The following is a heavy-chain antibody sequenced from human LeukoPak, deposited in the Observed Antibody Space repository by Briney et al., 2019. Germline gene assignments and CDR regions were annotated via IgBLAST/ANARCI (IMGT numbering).Heavy chain of an antibody. CDR2: ISSNGGST. CDR3: VKEGDYGYYFDY. J-gene: IGHJ4*02. V-gene: IGHV3-64D*06. CDR1: GFTFSSYA. Sequence: GGSLRLSCSASGFTFSSYAMDWVRQAPGKGLEYVSTISSNGGSTYYADSVKGRFTISRDDSKNTLYLRMSSLKAEDTAVYYCVKEGDYGYYFDYWGQGTLVTVSS. D-gene: IGHD3-16*01.